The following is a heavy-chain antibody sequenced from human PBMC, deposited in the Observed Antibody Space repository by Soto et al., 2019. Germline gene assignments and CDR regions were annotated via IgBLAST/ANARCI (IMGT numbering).Heavy chain of an antibody. J-gene: IGHJ4*02. CDR2: ISYDGSKK. Sequence: GGSLRLSCAASGFAFSSYGMHWVRQAPGKGLEWVAGISYDGSKKFYGDSVKGRFTISRDNSKNTLYLEMNSLRSEDTAVYYCANGRGKAVAGPLNWDLECWGQGTLVTVSS. CDR3: ANGRGKAVAGPLNWDLEC. CDR1: GFAFSSYG. D-gene: IGHD6-19*01. V-gene: IGHV3-30*18.